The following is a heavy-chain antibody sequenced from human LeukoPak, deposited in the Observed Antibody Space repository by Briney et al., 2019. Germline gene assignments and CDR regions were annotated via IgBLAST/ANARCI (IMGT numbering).Heavy chain of an antibody. CDR1: GGSINSYY. CDR2: IYTRGST. D-gene: IGHD3-3*01. J-gene: IGHJ4*02. Sequence: SETLSLICTVSGGSINSYYWNWIRQPAGKGLEWIGHIYTRGSTKYNPSLKSRVTVSIDTSRNQFSLNLYSVTAADTAVYYCATNYTAVSAFDSWGQGTLVTVSS. CDR3: ATNYTAVSAFDS. V-gene: IGHV4-4*07.